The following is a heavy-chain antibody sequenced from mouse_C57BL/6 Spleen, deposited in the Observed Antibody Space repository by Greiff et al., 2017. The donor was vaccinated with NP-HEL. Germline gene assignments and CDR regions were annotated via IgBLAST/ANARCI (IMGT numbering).Heavy chain of an antibody. Sequence: QVQLQQSGAELARPGASVKLSCKASGYTFTSYGISWVKQRTGQGLEWIGEIYPRSGNTYYNEKFKGKATLTADKSSSTAYMELRSLTSEDSAVYFCARSDGNYGGRAMDYWGQGTSVTVSS. D-gene: IGHD2-1*01. V-gene: IGHV1-81*01. CDR3: ARSDGNYGGRAMDY. CDR2: IYPRSGNT. J-gene: IGHJ4*01. CDR1: GYTFTSYG.